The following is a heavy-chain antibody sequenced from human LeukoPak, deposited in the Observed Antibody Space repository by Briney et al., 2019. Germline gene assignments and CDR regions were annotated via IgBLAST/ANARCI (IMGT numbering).Heavy chain of an antibody. D-gene: IGHD3-22*01. Sequence: GGSLRLSCAASGFTFDDYGMSWVRQAPGKGLEWVSGINWNGGSTGYADSVKGRFTISRDNAKNSLYLQMNSLRAEDTALYYCARDRDYYDSSGYYFEIDYWGQRALVTVSS. CDR2: INWNGGST. CDR3: ARDRDYYDSSGYYFEIDY. V-gene: IGHV3-20*04. J-gene: IGHJ4*02. CDR1: GFTFDDYG.